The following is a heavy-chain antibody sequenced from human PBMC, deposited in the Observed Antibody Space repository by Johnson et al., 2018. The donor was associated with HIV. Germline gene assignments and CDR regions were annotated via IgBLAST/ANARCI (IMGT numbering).Heavy chain of an antibody. D-gene: IGHD5-12*01. CDR3: AKDKGSGYDGCDAFDI. CDR2: IYSGGST. V-gene: IGHV3-53*01. CDR1: GFTVSSNY. Sequence: VQLVESGGGLIQPGGSLRLSCAASGFTVSSNYMSWVRQAPGKGLEWVSVIYSGGSTYYADSVKGRFTISRDNAKNSLYLQMNSLRTEDTAFYYCAKDKGSGYDGCDAFDIWGRGTMVTVSS. J-gene: IGHJ3*02.